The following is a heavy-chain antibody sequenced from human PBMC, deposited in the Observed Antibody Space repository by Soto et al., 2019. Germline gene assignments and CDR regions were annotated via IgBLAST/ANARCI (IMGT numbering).Heavy chain of an antibody. Sequence: PSETLSLTCTVPGGSISSYYWSWIWQPPGKGLEWIGYIYYSGSTNYNPSLKSRVTISVDTSKNQFSLKLSSVTAADTAVYYCARTGGDGSLDVWGQGTTVTVSS. CDR3: ARTGGDGSLDV. D-gene: IGHD3-16*01. CDR1: GGSISSYY. V-gene: IGHV4-59*01. J-gene: IGHJ6*02. CDR2: IYYSGST.